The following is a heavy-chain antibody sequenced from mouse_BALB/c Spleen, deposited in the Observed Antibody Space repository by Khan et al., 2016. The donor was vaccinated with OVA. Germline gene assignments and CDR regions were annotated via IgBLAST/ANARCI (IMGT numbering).Heavy chain of an antibody. CDR2: IWSGGNT. V-gene: IGHV2-2*01. Sequence: QVQLKESGPGLVQPSQSLSITCTVSDFSLTTYGVHWVRQSPGKGLEWLGLIWSGGNTDYNAAFISRLSITKDNSKSQVFFKMNSLQADDTAMYYCARNSYMYDFTYWGQGTLVTVSA. D-gene: IGHD2-14*01. CDR3: ARNSYMYDFTY. CDR1: DFSLTTYG. J-gene: IGHJ3*01.